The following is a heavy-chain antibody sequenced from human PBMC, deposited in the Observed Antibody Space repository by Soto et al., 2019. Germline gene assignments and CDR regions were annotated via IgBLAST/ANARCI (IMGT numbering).Heavy chain of an antibody. CDR3: ARDRLGSGYYYYGMDV. D-gene: IGHD6-25*01. CDR2: ISAYNGNT. J-gene: IGHJ6*02. Sequence: QVQLVQSGAEVKKPGASVKVSCKASGYTFTSYGISWVRQAPGQGLEWMGWISAYNGNTNYAQKLQGRVTMTTDTSTSTAYMELRSLSSDDTAVYYCARDRLGSGYYYYGMDVWGQGTTVTVSS. V-gene: IGHV1-18*04. CDR1: GYTFTSYG.